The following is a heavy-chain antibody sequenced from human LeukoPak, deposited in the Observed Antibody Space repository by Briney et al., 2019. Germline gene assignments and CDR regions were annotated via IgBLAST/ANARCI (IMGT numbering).Heavy chain of an antibody. CDR3: AIVLRHFVNGAYDI. V-gene: IGHV4-34*01. Sequence: SETLSLTCAVYGGSFSGYYWSWIRQPPGKGLEWIGEINHRGSTNYNPSLKSRVTISVDMSKNQFSLKLSSVTAADTAVYYCAIVLRHFVNGAYDIWGQGTMVTVSS. J-gene: IGHJ3*02. CDR2: INHRGST. D-gene: IGHD3-9*01. CDR1: GGSFSGYY.